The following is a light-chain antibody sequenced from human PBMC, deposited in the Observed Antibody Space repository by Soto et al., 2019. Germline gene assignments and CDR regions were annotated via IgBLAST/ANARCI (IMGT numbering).Light chain of an antibody. V-gene: IGKV1-9*01. Sequence: DIQLTQSPSFLSASVGDRVTITCRASQGISSYLAWYQQKPGKAPKLLIYTASTLQSGVPSSFSDSGSGTELTLTLSSLQPEDFATYHCQQLNSYPRFGQGTKVEIK. CDR2: TAS. J-gene: IGKJ1*01. CDR3: QQLNSYPR. CDR1: QGISSY.